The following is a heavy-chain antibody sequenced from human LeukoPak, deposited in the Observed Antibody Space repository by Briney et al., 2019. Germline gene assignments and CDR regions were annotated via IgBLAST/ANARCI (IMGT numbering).Heavy chain of an antibody. J-gene: IGHJ4*02. Sequence: PGGSLRLSCAASGFTFSSYSMNWVRQAPGKGLEWVSAMSGSGGITYYADSVMGRFTVSRDNSKNTLYLQMNSLRAEDTAVYYCAKVLRNFWSGYSYWGQGTLVTVSS. CDR3: AKVLRNFWSGYSY. D-gene: IGHD3-3*01. CDR2: MSGSGGIT. V-gene: IGHV3-23*01. CDR1: GFTFSSYS.